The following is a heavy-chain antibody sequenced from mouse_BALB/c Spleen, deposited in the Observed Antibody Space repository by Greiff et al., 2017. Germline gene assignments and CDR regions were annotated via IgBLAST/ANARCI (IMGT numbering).Heavy chain of an antibody. J-gene: IGHJ4*01. CDR2: INPSTGYT. CDR3: ARGTTVRDYAMDY. D-gene: IGHD1-1*01. V-gene: IGHV1-7*01. CDR1: GYTFTSYW. Sequence: VQLQQSGAELAKPGASVKMSCKASGYTFTSYWMHWVKQRPGQGLEWIGYINPSTGYTEYNQKFKDKATLTADKSSSTAYMQLSSLTSEDSAVYYCARGTTVRDYAMDYWGQGTSVTVSS.